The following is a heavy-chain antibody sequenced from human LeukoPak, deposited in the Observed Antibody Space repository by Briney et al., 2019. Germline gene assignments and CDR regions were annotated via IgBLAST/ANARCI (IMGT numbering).Heavy chain of an antibody. CDR2: ISDDGGNK. V-gene: IGHV3-30-3*02. D-gene: IGHD1-26*01. CDR3: AKPMWELRRGDY. Sequence: GGSLRLSCAASGFTFSSLPMHWVRQAPGKGLEWVAVISDDGGNKHYADSVKGRFTISRDNSKNALYLQMNSLRAEDTAVYYCAKPMWELRRGDYWGQGTLVTVSS. CDR1: GFTFSSLP. J-gene: IGHJ4*02.